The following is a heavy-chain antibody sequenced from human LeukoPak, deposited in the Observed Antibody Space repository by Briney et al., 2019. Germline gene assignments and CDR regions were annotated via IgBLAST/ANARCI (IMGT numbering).Heavy chain of an antibody. Sequence: ASVKVSCKASGGTFSSYAISWVRQAPGQGLEWMGRIIPILGIANYAQKFQGRVTITADKSTSTAYMELSSLRSEDTAVYYCARNYDILTGYYPANYGMDVWGQGTTVTVSS. CDR1: GGTFSSYA. CDR2: IIPILGIA. V-gene: IGHV1-69*04. D-gene: IGHD3-9*01. J-gene: IGHJ6*02. CDR3: ARNYDILTGYYPANYGMDV.